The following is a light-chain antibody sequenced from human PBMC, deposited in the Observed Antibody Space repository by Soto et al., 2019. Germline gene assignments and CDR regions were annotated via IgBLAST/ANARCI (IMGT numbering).Light chain of an antibody. Sequence: QSVLTQPRSVSGYPGQSVTISCTGTSSDIGGYNYVSWYQQHPGKAPKVMIYDVTKRPSGVPDRFSGSKSGNTAALTISGLRAEDEADYYCCSYAGTNIVVFGGGTQLTVL. CDR3: CSYAGTNIVV. CDR2: DVT. V-gene: IGLV2-11*01. CDR1: SSDIGGYNY. J-gene: IGLJ2*01.